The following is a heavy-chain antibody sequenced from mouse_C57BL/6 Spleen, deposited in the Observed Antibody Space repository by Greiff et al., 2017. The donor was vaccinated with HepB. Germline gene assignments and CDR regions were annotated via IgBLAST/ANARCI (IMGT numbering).Heavy chain of an antibody. CDR1: GYTFTSYW. D-gene: IGHD1-1*01. CDR3: AREAFITTVVATS. J-gene: IGHJ2*01. V-gene: IGHV1-64*01. Sequence: VQLQQPGAELVKPGASVKLSCKASGYTFTSYWMHWVKQRPGQGLEWIGMIHPNSGSTNYNEKFKSKATLTVDKSSSTAYMQLSSLTSEDSAVYYCAREAFITTVVATSWGQGTTLTVSS. CDR2: IHPNSGST.